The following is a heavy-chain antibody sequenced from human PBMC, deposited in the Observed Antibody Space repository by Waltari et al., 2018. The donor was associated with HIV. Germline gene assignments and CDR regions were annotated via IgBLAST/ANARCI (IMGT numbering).Heavy chain of an antibody. V-gene: IGHV1-18*04. CDR3: AREGFCRGGSCYSGAVDI. J-gene: IGHJ3*02. CDR2: TSTYNLNT. Sequence: QVQRVQSGTEVKKPGASVKVSCKASGYPFTTYGITLLRQTPGQGLEWMGWTSTYNLNTNYAQKFQGRITLTRDTSTSTVYMELMSLTSDDTAVYYCAREGFCRGGSCYSGAVDIWGQGTLVTVSS. D-gene: IGHD2-15*01. CDR1: GYPFTTYG.